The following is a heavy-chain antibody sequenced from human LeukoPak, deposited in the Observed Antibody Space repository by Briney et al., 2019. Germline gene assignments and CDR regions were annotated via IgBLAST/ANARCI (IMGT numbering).Heavy chain of an antibody. Sequence: GGSLRLSCAASGFTFSSYAMSWVRQAPGKGLEWVSAISGSGGSTYYADSVKGRFTISRDNSKNTLYLQMNSLRAEDTAVYYCAKGHDSSGYYYGFDPWGQGTLVTVSS. CDR2: ISGSGGST. V-gene: IGHV3-23*01. J-gene: IGHJ5*02. D-gene: IGHD3-22*01. CDR1: GFTFSSYA. CDR3: AKGHDSSGYYYGFDP.